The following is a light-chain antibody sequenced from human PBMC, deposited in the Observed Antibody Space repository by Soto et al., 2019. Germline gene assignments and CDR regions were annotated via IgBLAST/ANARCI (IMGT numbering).Light chain of an antibody. CDR2: EVT. CDR1: SSDVGGYNY. V-gene: IGLV2-14*03. J-gene: IGLJ1*01. CDR3: NSYTGSNTFV. Sequence: QSVLTQPASVSGSPGQSITISCTGTSSDVGGYNYVSWYQQHPGKAPQLMIFEVTNRPSGISNRFSGSRSGNTASLTISDLQAEDEAEYYCNSYTGSNTFVFGTGTKVTVL.